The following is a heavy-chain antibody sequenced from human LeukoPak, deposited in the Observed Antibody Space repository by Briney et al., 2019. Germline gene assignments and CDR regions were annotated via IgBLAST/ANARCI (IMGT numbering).Heavy chain of an antibody. Sequence: SQTLSLTCTVSGGSISSGSYYWSWIRQPAGKGLEWIGRIYTSGSTNYNPSLKSRVTISVDTSKNQFSLKLSSVTAADTAVYYCATTRVVPAAIVNWGQGTLVTVSS. CDR1: GGSISSGSYY. V-gene: IGHV4-61*02. CDR3: ATTRVVPAAIVN. D-gene: IGHD2-2*01. CDR2: IYTSGST. J-gene: IGHJ4*02.